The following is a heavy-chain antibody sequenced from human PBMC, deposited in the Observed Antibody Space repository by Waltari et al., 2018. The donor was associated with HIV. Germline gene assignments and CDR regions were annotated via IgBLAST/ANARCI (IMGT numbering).Heavy chain of an antibody. CDR2: IWYEGNKR. CDR3: ARAHCSTTSCYYYGMDV. Sequence: QVQLVESGGGVVQPGRSLRLSCGASGFIFNTYGMHCVRQAPAKGLEWVASIWYEGNKRYYADFVKGRFTISRDNSKNMVYLQMNNLRVEDTAMYYCARAHCSTTSCYYYGMDVWGQGTTVNVSS. D-gene: IGHD2-2*01. J-gene: IGHJ6*02. V-gene: IGHV3-33*01. CDR1: GFIFNTYG.